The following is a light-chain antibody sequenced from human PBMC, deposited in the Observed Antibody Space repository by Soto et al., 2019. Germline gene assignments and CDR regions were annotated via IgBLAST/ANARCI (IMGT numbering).Light chain of an antibody. Sequence: QPVLTQPPSASGTPGQRVTISCSGSSSNIGSNAVNWYQQVPGMAPKLLIYTNNQRPSGVPDRFSGSKSGTSASLAISGLQSEDESDYYCATWDDSLNGPVFGGGTKVTVL. V-gene: IGLV1-44*01. CDR1: SSNIGSNA. CDR2: TNN. CDR3: ATWDDSLNGPV. J-gene: IGLJ3*02.